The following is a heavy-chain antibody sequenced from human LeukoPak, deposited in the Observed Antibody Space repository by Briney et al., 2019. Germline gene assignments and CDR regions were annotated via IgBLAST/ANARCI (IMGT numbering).Heavy chain of an antibody. CDR3: AELGITMIGGV. V-gene: IGHV3-48*04. CDR2: ISSSGSTI. D-gene: IGHD3-10*02. Sequence: PGGSLRLSCVASGFTFSSYGMSWVRQAPGKGLEWVSAISSSGSTIYYADSVKGRFTISRDNAKNSLYLQMNSLRAEDTAVYYCAELGITMIGGVWGKGTTVTISS. CDR1: GFTFSSYG. J-gene: IGHJ6*04.